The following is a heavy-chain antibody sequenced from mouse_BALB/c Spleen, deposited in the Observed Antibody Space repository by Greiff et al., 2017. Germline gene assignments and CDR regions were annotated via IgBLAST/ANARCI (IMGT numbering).Heavy chain of an antibody. D-gene: IGHD2-3*01. J-gene: IGHJ4*01. CDR3: ASSRPDDGYAMDY. CDR1: GFTFSSYA. Sequence: EVLLVESGAGLVKPGGSLKLSCAASGFTFSSYAMSWVRQNPEQRLEWVASISRVGSTYYPDSVKSRFTNSRDNARNILYLQMSSLRSEDTAMYYCASSRPDDGYAMDYWGQGTTVTVAS. V-gene: IGHV5-6-5*01. CDR2: ISRVGST.